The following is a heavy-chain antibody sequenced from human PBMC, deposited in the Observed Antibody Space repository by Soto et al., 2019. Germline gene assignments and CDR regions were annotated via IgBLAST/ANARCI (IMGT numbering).Heavy chain of an antibody. CDR1: GFTFSSNW. CDR3: ARVGYSEDYFDY. V-gene: IGHV3-7*03. Sequence: VSLRLSCVASGFTFSSNWMSWVRQAPGKGLEWVANIKEDGSEKYYVDSVKGRFTISRDNAKNSLYLQMNILRAEDTAVYYCARVGYSEDYFDYWGQGTPVTVSS. CDR2: IKEDGSEK. D-gene: IGHD6-13*01. J-gene: IGHJ4*02.